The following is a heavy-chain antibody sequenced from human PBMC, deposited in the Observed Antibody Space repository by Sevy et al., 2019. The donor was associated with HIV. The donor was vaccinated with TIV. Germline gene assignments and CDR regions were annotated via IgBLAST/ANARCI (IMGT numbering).Heavy chain of an antibody. CDR1: GGSISSYY. Sequence: SETLSLTCTVSGGSISSYYWSWIRQPAGKGLEWIGRIYASGNSNYDPSLKSRVTMSVDTSRNQFSLKLRSVTAADTAVYYCARGVNNRVDPWGQGTLVTVSS. V-gene: IGHV4-4*07. J-gene: IGHJ5*02. CDR3: ARGVNNRVDP. CDR2: IYASGNS. D-gene: IGHD3-22*01.